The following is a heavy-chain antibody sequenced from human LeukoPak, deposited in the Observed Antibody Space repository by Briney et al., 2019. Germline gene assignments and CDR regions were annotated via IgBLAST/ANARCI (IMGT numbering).Heavy chain of an antibody. CDR2: ISGDAYDT. CDR3: AKVGGGGGYYRNWFDH. CDR1: GFTFDEYA. V-gene: IGHV3-43*02. J-gene: IGHJ5*02. Sequence: GGALRLSCVASGFTFDEYAMHWVRQAPGKGLERVSLISGDAYDTYYADSVKGRFTISRDNTKNSLYLQMNSLRAEDTAFYYCAKVGGGGGYYRNWFDHWGQGTLVTVSS. D-gene: IGHD3-10*01.